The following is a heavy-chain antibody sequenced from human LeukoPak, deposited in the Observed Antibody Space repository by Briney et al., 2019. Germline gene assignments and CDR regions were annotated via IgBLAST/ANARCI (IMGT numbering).Heavy chain of an antibody. CDR2: IYHSGST. CDR1: GGSISSSNW. Sequence: PSETLSLTCAVSGGSISSSNWWSWVRQPPGKGLEWIGEIYHSGSTNYNPSLKSRVTISVDKSKNQFSLKLSSVTAADTAVYYCARDGPYDSSGYTNWFDPWGQGTLVTVPS. D-gene: IGHD3-22*01. V-gene: IGHV4-4*02. CDR3: ARDGPYDSSGYTNWFDP. J-gene: IGHJ5*02.